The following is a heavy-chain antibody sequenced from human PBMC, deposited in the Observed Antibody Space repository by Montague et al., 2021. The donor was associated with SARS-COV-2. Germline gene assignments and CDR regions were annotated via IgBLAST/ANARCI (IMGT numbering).Heavy chain of an antibody. CDR1: GATTITGTHY. V-gene: IGHV4-39*01. Sequence: SETLSLTCTVTGATTITGTHYWGWIRQPSGTVLVWIGSVYYTGKTYYNPSLKSRVTVSVDTSNNYFSLILTSVTAADTAVYYCARLRQGEDHFDYWGRGTLVTVSS. CDR3: ARLRQGEDHFDY. CDR2: VYYTGKT. D-gene: IGHD3-16*01. J-gene: IGHJ4*02.